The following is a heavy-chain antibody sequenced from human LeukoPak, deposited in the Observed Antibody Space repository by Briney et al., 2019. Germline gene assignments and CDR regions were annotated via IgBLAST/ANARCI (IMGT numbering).Heavy chain of an antibody. J-gene: IGHJ6*03. CDR1: GGSISSYY. CDR3: ARDKGSSTSYYYYYYMDV. D-gene: IGHD2-2*01. Sequence: TTSETLSLTCTVSGGSISSYYWSWIRQPAGKGLEWIGRIYTSGSTNYNPSLKSRVTMSVDTSKNQFSLKLSSVTAADTAVYYCARDKGSSTSYYYYYYMDVWGKGTTVTISS. CDR2: IYTSGST. V-gene: IGHV4-4*07.